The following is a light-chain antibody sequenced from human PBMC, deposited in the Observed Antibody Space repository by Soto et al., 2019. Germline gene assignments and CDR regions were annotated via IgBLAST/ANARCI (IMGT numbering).Light chain of an antibody. CDR3: XXXXNLPPL. Sequence: DIQMTQSPSSLSASVGDRVTITCQSSQDISNYLNWYQQKPGKAPKLLIYDASNLETGVPSRFSGSGSGTDFTFTISSLQPXXXXXXXXXXXXNLPPLFGQGTKLEIK. CDR2: DAS. CDR1: QDISNY. V-gene: IGKV1-33*01. J-gene: IGKJ2*01.